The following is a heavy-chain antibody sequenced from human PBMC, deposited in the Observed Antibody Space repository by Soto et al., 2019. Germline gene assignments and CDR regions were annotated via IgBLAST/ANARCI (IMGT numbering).Heavy chain of an antibody. CDR3: AKDSASSSSWYWDPFDY. J-gene: IGHJ4*02. CDR2: IYNGGST. D-gene: IGHD6-13*01. CDR1: GFTVSSNY. V-gene: IGHV3-66*01. Sequence: ESGGGLVQPGGSLRLSCAASGFTVSSNYVSWVRQAPGKGLEWVSVIYNGGSTYYADSVKGRFTISRDNSKNTVYLQMNSLRAEDTAVYYCAKDSASSSSWYWDPFDYWGQGTLVTVSS.